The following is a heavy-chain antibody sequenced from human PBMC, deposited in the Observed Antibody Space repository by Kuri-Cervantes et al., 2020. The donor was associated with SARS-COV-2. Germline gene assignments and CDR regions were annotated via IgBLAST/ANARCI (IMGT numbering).Heavy chain of an antibody. Sequence: VSVKVSCKASGYTFTGYYMHWVRQAPGQGLEWKGWINPNSGGTNDAQKFQGRVTMTRDTSISTAYMELCRLRCEDTAVYYCARETYYYDSSGYNLVGFDYWGQGTLVTVSS. CDR2: INPNSGGT. V-gene: IGHV1-2*02. CDR1: GYTFTGYY. CDR3: ARETYYYDSSGYNLVGFDY. D-gene: IGHD3-22*01. J-gene: IGHJ4*02.